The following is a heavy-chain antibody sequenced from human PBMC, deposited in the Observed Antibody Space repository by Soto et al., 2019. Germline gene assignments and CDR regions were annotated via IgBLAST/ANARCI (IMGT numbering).Heavy chain of an antibody. Sequence: GASVKVSCKASGYTFTSYAMHWVRQAPGQRLEWMGWINAGNGNTKYSQKFQGRVTITRDTSASTAYMELSSLRSEDTAVYYCARGSTGTTCQDDWGQGTLVTVSS. D-gene: IGHD1-7*01. J-gene: IGHJ4*02. CDR2: INAGNGNT. CDR1: GYTFTSYA. V-gene: IGHV1-3*01. CDR3: ARGSTGTTCQDD.